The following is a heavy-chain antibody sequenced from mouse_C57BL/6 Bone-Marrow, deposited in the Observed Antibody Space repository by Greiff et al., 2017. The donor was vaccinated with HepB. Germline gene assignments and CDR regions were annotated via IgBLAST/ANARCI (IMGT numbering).Heavy chain of an antibody. V-gene: IGHV6-6*01. CDR1: GFTFSDAW. D-gene: IGHD1-1*01. CDR3: TRVGFDYYGSGLHFDC. Sequence: EVKLVESGGGLVQPGGSMKLSCAASGFTFSDAWMDWVRQSPEKGLEWVAEIRNKANNHATYYAESVKGRFTISSDDPKSSVYLQMTSLRAGDTGIYYGTRVGFDYYGSGLHFDCWGEGTTLTVSS. CDR2: IRNKANNHAT. J-gene: IGHJ2*01.